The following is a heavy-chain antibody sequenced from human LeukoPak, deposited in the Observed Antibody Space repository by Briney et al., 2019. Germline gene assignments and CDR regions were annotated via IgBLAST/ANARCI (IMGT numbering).Heavy chain of an antibody. CDR1: GFTFSTYA. D-gene: IGHD2-2*01. V-gene: IGHV3-30-3*01. CDR3: ARVQEEYQLVFHAFDF. J-gene: IGHJ3*01. CDR2: ISFDGSTK. Sequence: GRSLRLSCAASGFTFSTYAMHWVRQAPGKGLEWVADISFDGSTKYYADFVKGRFTISRDNSKNTLYLQMNSLRTEDTAVYYCARVQEEYQLVFHAFDFWGQGTMVTVSS.